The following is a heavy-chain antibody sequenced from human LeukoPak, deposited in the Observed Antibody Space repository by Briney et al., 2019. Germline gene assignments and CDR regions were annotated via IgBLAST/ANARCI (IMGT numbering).Heavy chain of an antibody. D-gene: IGHD6-19*01. CDR2: INHSGST. Sequence: PSETLSLTCAVYGGSFSGYYWSWIRQPPGKGLEWIGEINHSGSTNYNPSLKSRVTISVDTSKNQFSLKLSPVTAADTAVYYCARATIAVAELDYWGQGTLVTVSS. CDR3: ARATIAVAELDY. J-gene: IGHJ4*02. V-gene: IGHV4-34*01. CDR1: GGSFSGYY.